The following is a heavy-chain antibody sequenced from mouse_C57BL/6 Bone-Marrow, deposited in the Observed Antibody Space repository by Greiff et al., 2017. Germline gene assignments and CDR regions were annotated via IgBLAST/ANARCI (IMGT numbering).Heavy chain of an antibody. J-gene: IGHJ3*01. CDR1: GFTFSSYG. CDR3: GSPGGSSFAWFAY. CDR2: ISSGGSYT. D-gene: IGHD1-1*01. V-gene: IGHV5-6*01. Sequence: EVQRVESGGDLVKPGGSLKLSCAASGFTFSSYGMSLVRQTPDKRPEWVATISSGGSYTYYPDSVKGRFTISRDNAKNTLYLQMSSLKSEDTAMYYCGSPGGSSFAWFAYWGQGTLVTVSA.